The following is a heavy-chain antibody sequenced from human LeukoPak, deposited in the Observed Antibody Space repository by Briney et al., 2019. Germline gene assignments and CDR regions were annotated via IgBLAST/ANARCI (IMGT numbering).Heavy chain of an antibody. J-gene: IGHJ4*02. CDR3: ARDRGGSYSAIDY. CDR1: GFTFSSYS. V-gene: IGHV3-48*04. Sequence: GGSLTLSCAASGFTFSSYSLNWVRQAPGKGLEWGSFISSSSITIYYADSVKGRFTISRDNAEKSLYLQMNSLRAEDTAVYYCARDRGGSYSAIDYWGQGTLVTVSS. CDR2: ISSSSITI. D-gene: IGHD2-15*01.